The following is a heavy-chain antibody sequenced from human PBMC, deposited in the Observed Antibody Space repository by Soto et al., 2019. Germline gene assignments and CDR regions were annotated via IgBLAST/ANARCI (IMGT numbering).Heavy chain of an antibody. D-gene: IGHD3-16*01. CDR1: GASIRSYH. J-gene: IGHJ5*02. CDR3: AKAVSSRRGFDP. CDR2: MQHTGNT. V-gene: IGHV4-4*07. Sequence: QVQLQESGPGLVKPSETLSLTCAVSGASIRSYHWSWIRQPAGKGLEWIGRMQHTGNTNYNPSLKSRVTMSVDTSKNQISLNMTSVTAADTAVYFCAKAVSSRRGFDPWGQGILVIVSS.